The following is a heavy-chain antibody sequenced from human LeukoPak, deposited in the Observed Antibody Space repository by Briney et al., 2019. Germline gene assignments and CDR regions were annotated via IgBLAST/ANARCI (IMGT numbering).Heavy chain of an antibody. V-gene: IGHV1-2*02. CDR1: GYTFTGYY. J-gene: IGHJ3*02. CDR2: INPNSGVT. D-gene: IGHD1-26*01. Sequence: ASVKVSCKASGYTFTGYYMHWVRQAPGQGLEWMGWINPNSGVTNYPQKFQGRVTMTRDTSISTACMELSSLRSDDTAVYYCARASGSNDAFDIWGQGTMVTVSS. CDR3: ARASGSNDAFDI.